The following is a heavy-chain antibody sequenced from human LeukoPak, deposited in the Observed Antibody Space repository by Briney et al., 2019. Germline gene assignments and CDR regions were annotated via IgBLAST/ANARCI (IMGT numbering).Heavy chain of an antibody. CDR2: ISDIGSI. J-gene: IGHJ6*02. D-gene: IGHD3-10*01. V-gene: IGHV4-59*01. CDR3: ARGPYYGSGKVDYGMDV. CDR1: GGSISSYY. Sequence: SETLSLTCTVSGGSISSYYWSWIRQPPGKGLEWIAYISDIGSINYNPSLKSRVTISLDTSKNQFSLKLSSVTAADTAVYYCARGPYYGSGKVDYGMDVWGQGTTVTVSS.